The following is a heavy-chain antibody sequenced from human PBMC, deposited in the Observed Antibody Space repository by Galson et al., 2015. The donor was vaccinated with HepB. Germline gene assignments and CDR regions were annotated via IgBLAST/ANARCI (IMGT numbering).Heavy chain of an antibody. D-gene: IGHD3-3*01. CDR1: GFTFSDYY. Sequence: SLRLSCAASGFTFSDYYTSWIRQAPGKGLEWVSYISSSSSYTNYADSVKGRFTISRDNAKNSLYLQMNSLRAEDTAVYYCARDLTYYEFWSGYYTHNWFDPWGQGTLVTVSS. V-gene: IGHV3-11*06. CDR3: ARDLTYYEFWSGYYTHNWFDP. CDR2: ISSSSSYT. J-gene: IGHJ5*02.